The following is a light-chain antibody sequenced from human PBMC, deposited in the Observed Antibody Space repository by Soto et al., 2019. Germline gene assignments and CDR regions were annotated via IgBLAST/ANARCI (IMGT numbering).Light chain of an antibody. Sequence: DIQMTQSPSSLSASVGDRVTITCRASQNIDHHLSWYQHKPGKAPRLLMDAASRMQSGVPSRFTGSGTGTEFTLTINSLQPEDFATYYCQQSYSNTWTFGQGTRV. V-gene: IGKV1-39*01. CDR1: QNIDHH. CDR2: AAS. CDR3: QQSYSNTWT. J-gene: IGKJ1*01.